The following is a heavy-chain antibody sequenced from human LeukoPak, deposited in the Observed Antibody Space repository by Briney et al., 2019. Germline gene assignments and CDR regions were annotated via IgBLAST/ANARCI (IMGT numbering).Heavy chain of an antibody. Sequence: ASVKVSCKVSGYTLTGLSMHWVRQAPGKGLEWMGGFDPEDGETIYAQKFQGRVTMTEDTSTDTAYLELSSLRSEDTAVYYCATDPVGYCSSDSCYSVDYWGQGTLVTVSS. CDR1: GYTLTGLS. V-gene: IGHV1-24*01. CDR2: FDPEDGET. CDR3: ATDPVGYCSSDSCYSVDY. D-gene: IGHD2-15*01. J-gene: IGHJ4*02.